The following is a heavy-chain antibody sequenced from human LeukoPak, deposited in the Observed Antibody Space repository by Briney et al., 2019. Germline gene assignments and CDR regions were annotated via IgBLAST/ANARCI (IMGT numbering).Heavy chain of an antibody. CDR1: GGTFSSYA. CDR2: IIPIFGTA. Sequence: ASVKVSCKASGGTFSSYAISWVRQAPGQGLEWMEGIIPIFGTANYAQKFQGRVTITADKSTSTAYMELSSLRSEDTAVYYCARVKTGTTFAAFDIWGQGTMVTVSS. D-gene: IGHD1-14*01. J-gene: IGHJ3*02. V-gene: IGHV1-69*06. CDR3: ARVKTGTTFAAFDI.